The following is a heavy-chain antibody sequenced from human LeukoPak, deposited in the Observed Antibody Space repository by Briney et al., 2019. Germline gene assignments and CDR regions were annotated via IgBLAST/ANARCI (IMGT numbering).Heavy chain of an antibody. CDR1: GGSIYISNYF. D-gene: IGHD3-10*01. Sequence: SETLPLTCTVSGGSIYISNYFWAWIRQPPGKGLEWIGTISYSASTYYNPSLKSRVTISVDKSKNQFSLKLSSVTAADTAVYYCARGPGSSGSQRGYFDYWGQGTLVTVSS. V-gene: IGHV4-39*07. CDR2: ISYSAST. J-gene: IGHJ4*02. CDR3: ARGPGSSGSQRGYFDY.